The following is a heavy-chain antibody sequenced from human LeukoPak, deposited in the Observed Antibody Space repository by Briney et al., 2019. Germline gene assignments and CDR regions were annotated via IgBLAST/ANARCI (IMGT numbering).Heavy chain of an antibody. D-gene: IGHD6-6*01. CDR1: GFTFSSYG. CDR2: ISYDGSNK. CDR3: AKGLEYSSSSACDY. Sequence: GGSLRLSCAASGFTFSSYGMHWVRQAPGKGLEWEAVISYDGSNKYYADSVKGRFTISRDNSKNTLYLQMNSLRAEDTAVYYCAKGLEYSSSSACDYWGQGTLVTVSS. V-gene: IGHV3-30*18. J-gene: IGHJ4*02.